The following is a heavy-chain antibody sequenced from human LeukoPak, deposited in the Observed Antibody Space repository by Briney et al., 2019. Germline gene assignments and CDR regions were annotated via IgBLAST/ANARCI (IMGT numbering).Heavy chain of an antibody. CDR3: AKDRVWLTGEGAFDI. V-gene: IGHV3-9*01. D-gene: IGHD7-27*01. CDR1: GFSFDDYA. Sequence: GGSLRLSCAASGFSFDDYAMHWVRQAPGKGLEWVSGISWNSGSIGYADSMKGRFTISRDNAKNSLYLQMNSLRAEDTALYYCAKDRVWLTGEGAFDIWGQGTMVTVSS. CDR2: ISWNSGSI. J-gene: IGHJ3*02.